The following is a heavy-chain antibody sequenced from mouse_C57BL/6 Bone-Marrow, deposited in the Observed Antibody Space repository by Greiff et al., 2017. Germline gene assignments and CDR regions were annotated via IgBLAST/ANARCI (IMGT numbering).Heavy chain of an antibody. CDR1: GYTFTDYY. V-gene: IGHV1-76*01. CDR3: ARFWGDY. CDR2: IYPGSGNT. Sequence: QVQLKESGAELVRPGASVKLSCKASGYTFTDYYINWVKQRPGQGLEWIARIYPGSGNTYYNEKFKGKATLTADRSSSTAYMQLSSLTSEDSAVYFCARFWGDYWGQGTTLTVSS. J-gene: IGHJ2*01.